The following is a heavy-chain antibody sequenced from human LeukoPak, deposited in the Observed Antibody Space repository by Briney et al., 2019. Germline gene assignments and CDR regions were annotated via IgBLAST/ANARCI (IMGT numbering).Heavy chain of an antibody. V-gene: IGHV3-23*01. CDR3: AKNRHDSSRLPFGP. J-gene: IGHJ5*02. D-gene: IGHD3-22*01. Sequence: GGCLRLSCAASGFTFSSFAMSWVRQAPGKGLERVSAIKNTGGDAYYAASVKGRFTISRDNSKNTLYLQMNSLSADDTAVYFCAKNRHDSSRLPFGPWGQGTLVIVSS. CDR2: IKNTGGDA. CDR1: GFTFSSFA.